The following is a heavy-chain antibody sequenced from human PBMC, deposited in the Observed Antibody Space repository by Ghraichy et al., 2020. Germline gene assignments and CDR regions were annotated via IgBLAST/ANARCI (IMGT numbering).Heavy chain of an antibody. CDR2: IYYSGST. V-gene: IGHV4-39*01. CDR3: ARLRNYYYGMDV. D-gene: IGHD1-14*01. J-gene: IGHJ6*02. Sequence: SETLSLTCTVSGGSISSSSYYWGWIRQPPGKGLEWIGSIYYSGSTYYNPSLKSRVTISVDTSKNQFSLKLSSVTAADTAVYYCARLRNYYYGMDVWGQGTTVTVSS. CDR1: GGSISSSSYY.